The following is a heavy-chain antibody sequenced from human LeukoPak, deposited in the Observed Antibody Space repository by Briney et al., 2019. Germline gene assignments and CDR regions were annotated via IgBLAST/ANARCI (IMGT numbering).Heavy chain of an antibody. CDR2: IYHNGST. CDR3: ASVSSSSNLFDY. CDR1: GGSISSGGYS. J-gene: IGHJ4*02. D-gene: IGHD6-6*01. Sequence: SETLSLTCAVSGGSISSGGYSWSWIRQPPGKGLEWIGYIYHNGSTYYNPSLKSRVTISVDRSKNQFSLKLSSVTAADTAVYYCASVSSSSNLFDYWGQGTLVTVSS. V-gene: IGHV4-30-2*01.